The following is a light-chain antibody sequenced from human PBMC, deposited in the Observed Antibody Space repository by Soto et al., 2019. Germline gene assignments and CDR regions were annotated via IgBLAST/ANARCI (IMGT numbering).Light chain of an antibody. CDR3: QQYNNWPRT. J-gene: IGKJ1*01. CDR1: QSVSSN. V-gene: IGKV3-15*01. Sequence: EITMTQSPATLSVSPGERATLSCRASQSVSSNLAWYQQKPGQAPRLLIYGASTRATGVPARFSGSGSGTEFTLTLSSRKSEDFAVYYCQQYNNWPRTFGQGDKVEIK. CDR2: GAS.